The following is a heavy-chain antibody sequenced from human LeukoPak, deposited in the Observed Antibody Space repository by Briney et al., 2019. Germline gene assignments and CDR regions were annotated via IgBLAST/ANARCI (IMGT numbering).Heavy chain of an antibody. CDR3: AKGYDFWSGTFDY. CDR2: ISGSGGST. CDR1: GFAFSSYA. D-gene: IGHD3-3*01. V-gene: IGHV3-23*01. J-gene: IGHJ4*02. Sequence: GGSLRLSCAASGFAFSSYAMSWVRQAPGKGLEWVSAISGSGGSTYYADSVKGRLTISRDNSKNTLYLQMNSLRAEDTAVYYCAKGYDFWSGTFDYWGQGTLVTVSS.